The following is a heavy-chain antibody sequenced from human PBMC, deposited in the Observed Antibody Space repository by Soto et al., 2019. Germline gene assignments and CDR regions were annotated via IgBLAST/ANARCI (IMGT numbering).Heavy chain of an antibody. CDR2: IYYTGTTT. CDR1: GGSINRYY. Sequence: QVQLQESGPGLVRPPETLSLTCTVSGGSINRYYGSWIRQPPGKGLEWMGYIYYTGTTTNYHPYLKRRVTISVETSNNQFFLKLSSVTGADTAVYYCARLGGSYAVPHFDYWGQGTLVTVSS. CDR3: ARLGGSYAVPHFDY. D-gene: IGHD1-26*01. J-gene: IGHJ4*02. V-gene: IGHV4-59*08.